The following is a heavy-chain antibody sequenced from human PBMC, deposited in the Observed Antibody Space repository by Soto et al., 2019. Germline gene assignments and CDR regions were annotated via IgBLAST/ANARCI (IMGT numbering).Heavy chain of an antibody. D-gene: IGHD3-16*01. V-gene: IGHV2-5*02. CDR3: AHSFMIQFGGVRY. CDR1: GFSLRTTGVG. J-gene: IGHJ4*02. CDR2: IYWDDDK. Sequence: QITLKESGPTLVRPTQTLTLTCSFSGFSLRTTGVGVGWIRQPPGKALEWLALIYWDDDKRYRPSLKRRLTITKDTPKNQVVLIMTNMDPVDTGTYYCAHSFMIQFGGVRYWGQGTLVTVSS.